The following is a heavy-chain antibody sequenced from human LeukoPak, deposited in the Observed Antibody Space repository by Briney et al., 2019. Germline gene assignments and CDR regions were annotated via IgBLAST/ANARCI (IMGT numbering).Heavy chain of an antibody. CDR1: GFTFSSYS. D-gene: IGHD6-19*01. CDR2: ISSGSSTI. J-gene: IGHJ4*02. CDR3: ASAKYSSGWQFDY. V-gene: IGHV3-48*01. Sequence: GGSLRLSCAASGFTFSSYSTNWVRQAPGKGLEWVSYISSGSSTIYYADSVKGRFTISRDNAKNSLYVQMNSLRAEDTAVYYCASAKYSSGWQFDYWGQGTLVTVSS.